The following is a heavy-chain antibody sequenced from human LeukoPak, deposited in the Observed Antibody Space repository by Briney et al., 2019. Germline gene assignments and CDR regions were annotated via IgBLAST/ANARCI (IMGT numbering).Heavy chain of an antibody. D-gene: IGHD2-2*01. CDR3: ARGYCSSTSCPIDY. CDR1: GFTFSSYA. CDR2: ISSNGGST. Sequence: GGSLRLSCAASGFTFSSYAMHWVRQAPGKGLEYVSAISSNGGSTYYANSVKGRFTISRDNSKNTLYLQMGSLRAEDMAVYYCARGYCSSTSCPIDYRGQGTLVTVSS. J-gene: IGHJ4*02. V-gene: IGHV3-64*01.